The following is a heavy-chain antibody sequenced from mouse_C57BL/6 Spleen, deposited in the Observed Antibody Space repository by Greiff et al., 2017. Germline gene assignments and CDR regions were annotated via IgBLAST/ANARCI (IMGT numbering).Heavy chain of an antibody. V-gene: IGHV3-6*01. D-gene: IGHD2-3*01. CDR3: ANYDGYPYYAMDY. J-gene: IGHJ4*01. CDR1: GYSITSGCY. CDR2: ISYDGSN. Sequence: EVQLVESGPGLVQPSQSLSLTCSVTGYSITSGCYWNWIRQFPGNKLELMGYISYDGSNNYNPSLRNRISITRDTSNNQFFLKLNSVTTEDTATYYCANYDGYPYYAMDYWGQGTSVTVSS.